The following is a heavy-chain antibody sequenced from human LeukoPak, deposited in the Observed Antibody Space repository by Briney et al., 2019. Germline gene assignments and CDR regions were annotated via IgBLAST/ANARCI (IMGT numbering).Heavy chain of an antibody. V-gene: IGHV4-59*08. CDR1: GGSISSYY. Sequence: SETLSLTCTVSGGSISSYYWSWIRQPPGKGLGWIGYIYYSGSTNYNPSLKSRVTISVDTSKNQFSLKLSSVTAADTAVYYCARGGIDPLGSGSYYNLNWFDPWGQGTLVTVSS. J-gene: IGHJ5*02. CDR2: IYYSGST. CDR3: ARGGIDPLGSGSYYNLNWFDP. D-gene: IGHD3-10*01.